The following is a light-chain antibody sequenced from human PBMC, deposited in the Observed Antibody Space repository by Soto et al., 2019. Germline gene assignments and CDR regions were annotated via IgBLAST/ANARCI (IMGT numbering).Light chain of an antibody. V-gene: IGKV3-15*01. Sequence: EIVMTHAPATLSVSPGERATLSCRASQSVSSNLAWYQQKPGRAPRLLIYGASTRATGRPARFSGSGSGTEFTLTTSSLQSEDFAVDYCQQYNDLSPTVGQGTKVDI. CDR3: QQYNDLSPT. CDR1: QSVSSN. CDR2: GAS. J-gene: IGKJ1*01.